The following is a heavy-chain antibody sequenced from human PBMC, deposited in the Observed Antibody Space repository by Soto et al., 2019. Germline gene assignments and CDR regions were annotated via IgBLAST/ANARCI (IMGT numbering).Heavy chain of an antibody. CDR2: IYPGDSDT. CDR3: ARRVGATHFDY. J-gene: IGHJ4*02. D-gene: IGHD1-26*01. V-gene: IGHV5-51*01. Sequence: GESLKISCQGFGYRFSNYWIGWVRQMPGKGLEWVGIIYPGDSDTKYSPSFEGQVTISADKSISTAYLQWSSLKASDNAMYYCARRVGATHFDYWGQGTLVTVSS. CDR1: GYRFSNYW.